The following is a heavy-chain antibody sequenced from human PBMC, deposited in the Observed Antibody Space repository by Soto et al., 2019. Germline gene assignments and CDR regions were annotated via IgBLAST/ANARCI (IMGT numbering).Heavy chain of an antibody. CDR2: MNPNSGNT. D-gene: IGHD2-15*01. V-gene: IGHV1-8*01. CDR1: GYTFTNYD. CDR3: ATYCSGRSCYVY. J-gene: IGHJ4*02. Sequence: ASVKVSCKASGYTFTNYDINWVRQATGQGPEWMGWMNPNSGNTGYAQKFQGRITMTRDTSIRTAYMELNSLTSDDTAVYYCATYCSGRSCYVYWGQGTPVTVSS.